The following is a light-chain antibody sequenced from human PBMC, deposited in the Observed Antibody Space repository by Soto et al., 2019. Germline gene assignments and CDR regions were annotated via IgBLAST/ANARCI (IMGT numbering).Light chain of an antibody. Sequence: QSALTQSVSVSGSPGQSITISCTETSSDVGGYNAVSWYQHHPGKAPKLLIYEGSKRPSGISDRFSGSKSGNTASLTISGLQAEDEADYYCCSDAGSTFFVFGTGTKLTVL. CDR3: CSDAGSTFFV. J-gene: IGLJ1*01. CDR1: SSDVGGYNA. V-gene: IGLV2-23*01. CDR2: EGS.